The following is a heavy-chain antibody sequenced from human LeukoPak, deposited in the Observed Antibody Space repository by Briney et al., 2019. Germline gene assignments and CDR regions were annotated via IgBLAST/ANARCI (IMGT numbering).Heavy chain of an antibody. D-gene: IGHD3-10*01. CDR2: IIPIFGTA. Sequence: SVKVSCKASGGTFSRFAVSWVRQAPGQGLEWMGGIIPIFGTANYAQKFQGRVTMTRDTSTSTVYMELSSLRSEDTAVYYCARDTSRKIWFGELGPNWFDPWGQGTLVTVSS. J-gene: IGHJ5*02. V-gene: IGHV1-69*05. CDR1: GGTFSRFA. CDR3: ARDTSRKIWFGELGPNWFDP.